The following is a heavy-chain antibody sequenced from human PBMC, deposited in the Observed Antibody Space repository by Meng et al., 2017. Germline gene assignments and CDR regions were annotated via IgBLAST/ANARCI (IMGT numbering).Heavy chain of an antibody. CDR3: ARDKLKTFDP. J-gene: IGHJ5*02. Sequence: QVQLVQAGAEVKKPGASVKVSCKASGYIFTSYAMHWVRQAPGQRLEWMGWINAGNGNTKYSQKFQGRVTITRDTSASTAYMELSSLRSEDTAVYYCARDKLKTFDPWGQGTLVTVSS. V-gene: IGHV1-3*01. CDR1: GYIFTSYA. CDR2: INAGNGNT.